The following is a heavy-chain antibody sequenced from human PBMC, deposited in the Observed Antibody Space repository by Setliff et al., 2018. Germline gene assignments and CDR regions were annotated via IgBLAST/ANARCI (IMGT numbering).Heavy chain of an antibody. V-gene: IGHV1-2*06. CDR1: GYTFTGYY. CDR3: ARDGGGDSDAFDI. D-gene: IGHD3-16*01. Sequence: ASVKVSCKASGYTFTGYYMYWVRQAPGQGLEWMGRINPSGGATIYAQKFQGRVTMTSDTSISTAYMELGRLRSDDTAVYFCARDGGGDSDAFDIWGQGTMVTVSS. CDR2: INPSGGAT. J-gene: IGHJ3*02.